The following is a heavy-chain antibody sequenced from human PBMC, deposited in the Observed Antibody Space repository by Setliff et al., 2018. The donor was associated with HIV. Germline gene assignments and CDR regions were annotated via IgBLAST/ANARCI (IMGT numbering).Heavy chain of an antibody. Sequence: GGSLRLSCAASGFNVTNAAMNWVRQAPGKGLEWVGRVKSQSDGGTITYGASVKGRFTISRDDSKTIAYLQMNSLTTEDTAVYFCTRDRRGSNSWSGYNGGFDYWGQGTLVTVSS. CDR2: VKSQSDGGTI. CDR3: TRDRRGSNSWSGYNGGFDY. V-gene: IGHV3-15*01. CDR1: GFNVTNAA. D-gene: IGHD3-3*01. J-gene: IGHJ4*02.